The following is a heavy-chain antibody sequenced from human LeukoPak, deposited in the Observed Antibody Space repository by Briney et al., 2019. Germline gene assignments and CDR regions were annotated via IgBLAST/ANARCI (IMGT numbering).Heavy chain of an antibody. J-gene: IGHJ4*02. V-gene: IGHV4-31*03. CDR2: IYYSGST. Sequence: SETLSLTCTVSGGSISSGGYYWSWIRQHPGKGLEWIGYIYYSGSTYYNPSLKSRVTISVDTSKNQFSLKLSSVTAADTAVYYCARELPNQLLPLYYFDYWGQGTLVTVSS. CDR3: ARELPNQLLPLYYFDY. D-gene: IGHD2-2*01. CDR1: GGSISSGGYY.